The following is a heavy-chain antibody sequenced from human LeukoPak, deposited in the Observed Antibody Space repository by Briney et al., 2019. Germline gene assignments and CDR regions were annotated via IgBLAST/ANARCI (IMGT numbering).Heavy chain of an antibody. CDR2: IYCSGST. Sequence: PSETLSLTCAVYGGSISSGGSYWSWIRQHPGKGLEWIGYIYCSGSTYYNPSLKSRVTISVDTSKNQFSLKLSSVTAADTAVYYCARVPRGSIEADSSGYYPDDAFDIWGQGTMVTVSS. CDR1: GGSISSGGSY. CDR3: ARVPRGSIEADSSGYYPDDAFDI. J-gene: IGHJ3*02. V-gene: IGHV4-31*11. D-gene: IGHD3-22*01.